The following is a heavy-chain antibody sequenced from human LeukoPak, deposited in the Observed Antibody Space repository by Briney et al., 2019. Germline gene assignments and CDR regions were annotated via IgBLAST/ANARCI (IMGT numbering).Heavy chain of an antibody. CDR1: GFTFDDYA. D-gene: IGHD3-22*01. Sequence: GGSLRLSCAASGFTFDDYAMHWVRQAPGKGLEWVSLISGDGGSTYYADSVKGRFTISRDNSKNSLYLQMNSLRTEDTALYYCAKDMQYDSSGSLFDYWGQGALVTVSS. CDR3: AKDMQYDSSGSLFDY. CDR2: ISGDGGST. V-gene: IGHV3-43*02. J-gene: IGHJ4*02.